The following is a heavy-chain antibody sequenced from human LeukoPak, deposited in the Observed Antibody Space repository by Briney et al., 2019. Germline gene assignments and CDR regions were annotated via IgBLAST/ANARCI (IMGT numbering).Heavy chain of an antibody. CDR1: GGTFSSYA. V-gene: IGHV1-69*01. J-gene: IGHJ4*02. CDR2: IIPIFGTA. D-gene: IGHD3-22*01. CDR3: ARNRYYYDSSGTYLDY. Sequence: VASVKVSRKASGGTFSSYAISWVRQAPGQGLEWMGGIIPIFGTANYAQKFQGRVTITADESTSTAYMELSSLRSEDTAVYYCARNRYYYDSSGTYLDYWGQGTLVTVSS.